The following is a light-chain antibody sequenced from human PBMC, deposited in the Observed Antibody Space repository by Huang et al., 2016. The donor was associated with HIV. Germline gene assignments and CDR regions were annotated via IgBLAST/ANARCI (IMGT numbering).Light chain of an antibody. CDR3: MQGTHWPPGT. J-gene: IGKJ1*01. CDR1: QSRVHSDGNTY. Sequence: DVVMTQSPLSLPVTLGQPASISCRSSQSRVHSDGNTYLNWVQHRPGQSPRRLISKGSNRDSGVPDRFSGSGSGTDFTLKISRVEAEDVGVYYCMQGTHWPPGTFGQGTKVEIK. V-gene: IGKV2-30*02. CDR2: KGS.